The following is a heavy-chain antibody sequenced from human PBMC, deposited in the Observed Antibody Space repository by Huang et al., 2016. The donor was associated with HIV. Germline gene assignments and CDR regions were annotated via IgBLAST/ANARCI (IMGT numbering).Heavy chain of an antibody. CDR2: IYYTGTT. Sequence: QLQLQESGPGLVKPSETLSLTCTVSGGSISIRTYSWGWIRQPPEKGLEGIGSIYYTGTTYYNPCFKSRVGVSVETSKNQYSLRLGSVSAADSAVYYCARQLGAVVIGPGLDAFDIWGQGTMVTVSS. D-gene: IGHD3-22*01. V-gene: IGHV4-39*01. CDR3: ARQLGAVVIGPGLDAFDI. J-gene: IGHJ3*02. CDR1: GGSISIRTYS.